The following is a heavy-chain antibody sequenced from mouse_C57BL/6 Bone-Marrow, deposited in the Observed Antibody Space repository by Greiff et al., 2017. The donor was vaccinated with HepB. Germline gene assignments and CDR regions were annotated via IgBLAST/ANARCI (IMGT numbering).Heavy chain of an antibody. CDR1: GYTFTSYW. V-gene: IGHV1-55*01. CDR3: ARNLDY. J-gene: IGHJ2*01. Sequence: QVQLQQPGAELVKPGASVKMSCKASGYTFTSYWITWVKQRPGQGLEWIGDIYPGSGGTNYNEKFKGKATLTADKSSSTAYMQLSSLTSEDSAVYFCARNLDYWGQGTTLTVSS. CDR2: IYPGSGGT.